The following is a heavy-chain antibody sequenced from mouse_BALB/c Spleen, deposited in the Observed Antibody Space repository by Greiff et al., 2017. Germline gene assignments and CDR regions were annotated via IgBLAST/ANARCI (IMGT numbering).Heavy chain of an antibody. CDR1: GYTFTSYV. J-gene: IGHJ4*01. Sequence: EVQLQQSGPELVKPGASVKMSCKASGYTFTSYVMHWVKQKPGQGLEWIGYINPYNDGTKYNEKFKGKATLTSDKSSSTAYMELSSLTSEDSAVYYCARDWDDYAMDDWGQGTSVTVSS. D-gene: IGHD4-1*01. CDR2: INPYNDGT. CDR3: ARDWDDYAMDD. V-gene: IGHV1-14*01.